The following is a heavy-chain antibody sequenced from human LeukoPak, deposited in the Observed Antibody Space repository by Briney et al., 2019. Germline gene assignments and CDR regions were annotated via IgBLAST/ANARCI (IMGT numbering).Heavy chain of an antibody. V-gene: IGHV3-7*02. J-gene: IGHJ4*02. CDR1: GFTFSRYW. D-gene: IGHD3-3*01. CDR3: TNTLSGWSKGWDRPHDF. CDR2: VKQDGSEK. Sequence: GGSLRLSCAASGFTFSRYWMSWVRQAPGKGLEWVANVKQDGSEKYYVDSVKGRFTISRDNAKSSLYLQMNSLRAEDTGVYYCTNTLSGWSKGWDRPHDFWGQGTLVTVSS.